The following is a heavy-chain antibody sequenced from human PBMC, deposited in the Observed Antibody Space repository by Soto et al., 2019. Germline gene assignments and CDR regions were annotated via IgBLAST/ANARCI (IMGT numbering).Heavy chain of an antibody. CDR1: GASLTSGSHY. V-gene: IGHV4-61*01. Sequence: QVQLQESGPGLVKPSETLSLTCTVSGASLTSGSHYWGWLRQPTGKGLEWIGDIYYGGSTNYNPSRKRRVTLAVDTSKNQFSLKLSSVTAADTAVYYWSGVATVATWEDNWGQGTLVTVSS. D-gene: IGHD4-17*01. CDR2: IYYGGST. J-gene: IGHJ4*02. CDR3: SGVATVATWEDN.